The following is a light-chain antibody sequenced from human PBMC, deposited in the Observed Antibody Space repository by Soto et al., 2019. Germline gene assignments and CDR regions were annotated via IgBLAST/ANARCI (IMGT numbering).Light chain of an antibody. Sequence: EIVMTQSPGTLSLSPGERATLSCRASQSVSSSYLAWYQQKPGQAPRLLIYGASSRATDIPERFSGSGSGIAFPTTISILALEDFADYYWQQYDSSPWTFGQRTKVEIK. CDR1: QSVSSSY. CDR2: GAS. V-gene: IGKV3-20*01. J-gene: IGKJ1*01. CDR3: QQYDSSPWT.